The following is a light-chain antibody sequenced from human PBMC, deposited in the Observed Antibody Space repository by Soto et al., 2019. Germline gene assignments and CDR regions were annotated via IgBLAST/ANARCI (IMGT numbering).Light chain of an antibody. CDR1: QSVSSSY. V-gene: IGKV3D-20*02. CDR3: QQRSNWPPLT. CDR2: GAS. J-gene: IGKJ4*01. Sequence: EIVLTQSPATLSLSPGERATLSCSASQSVSSSYLARYQQKPGQAPRLLIYGASSRATGIPDRFSGSGSGTDFTLTISSLEPEDFAVYYCQQRSNWPPLTFGGGTKVDIK.